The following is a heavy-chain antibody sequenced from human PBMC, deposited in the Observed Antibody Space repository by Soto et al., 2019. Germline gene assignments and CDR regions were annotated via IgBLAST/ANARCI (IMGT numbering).Heavy chain of an antibody. D-gene: IGHD3-9*01. CDR3: ASASYYDILTGYSHWFDP. CDR1: SGSTSSTNW. J-gene: IGHJ5*02. V-gene: IGHV4-4*02. Sequence: SETLSLTCVVSSGSTSSTNWWSWVRQPPGKGLEWIGEIYHSGSTNYNPSLKSRVTMSVDKSKNQFSLKLSSVTAADTAVYYCASASYYDILTGYSHWFDPWGQGTLVTVS. CDR2: IYHSGST.